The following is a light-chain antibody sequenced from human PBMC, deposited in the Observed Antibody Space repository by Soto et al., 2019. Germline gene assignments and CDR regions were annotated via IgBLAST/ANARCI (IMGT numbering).Light chain of an antibody. J-gene: IGLJ1*01. CDR3: RSCTSSRTSDV. Sequence: QSALTQPASVSGSPGQSITIACTGTSSDVGGYNYVSWYQQHPGKAPKLMIYEVSNRPSRVSNRFSGSKSGNTASLTISGLQAEDEADYYCRSCTSSRTSDVFGTGTKVTVL. V-gene: IGLV2-14*01. CDR2: EVS. CDR1: SSDVGGYNY.